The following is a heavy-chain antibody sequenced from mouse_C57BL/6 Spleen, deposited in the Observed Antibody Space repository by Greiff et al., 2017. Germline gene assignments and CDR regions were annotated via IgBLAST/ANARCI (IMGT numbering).Heavy chain of an antibody. J-gene: IGHJ2*01. Sequence: QVQLQQSDAELVKPGASVKISCKVSGYTFTDHTIHWMKQRPEQGLEWIGYIYPRDGSTKYNEKFKGKATLTAEKSASTAYIQLNSLTSEDSAVYFCARGGDYDLFDYWGQGTTLTVSS. CDR3: ARGGDYDLFDY. CDR2: IYPRDGST. CDR1: GYTFTDHT. V-gene: IGHV1-78*01. D-gene: IGHD2-3*01.